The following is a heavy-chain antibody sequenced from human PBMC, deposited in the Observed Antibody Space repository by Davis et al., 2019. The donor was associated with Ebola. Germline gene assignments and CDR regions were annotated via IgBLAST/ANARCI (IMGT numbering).Heavy chain of an antibody. D-gene: IGHD2-2*01. CDR1: GASFSDYY. Sequence: PSETLSLTCALYGASFSDYYWSWIRQPPGKGLEWIGEIDHRGKTKYNPSLRIRVSISIDTSKNQFSLKLRSMTAADTAVYSCASPHQIRGADYFDVWGQGSLVTVSS. CDR3: ASPHQIRGADYFDV. CDR2: IDHRGKT. J-gene: IGHJ4*02. V-gene: IGHV4-34*01.